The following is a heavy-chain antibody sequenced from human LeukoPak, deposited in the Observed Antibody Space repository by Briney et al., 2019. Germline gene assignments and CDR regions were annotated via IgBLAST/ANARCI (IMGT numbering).Heavy chain of an antibody. J-gene: IGHJ4*02. V-gene: IGHV4-39*07. D-gene: IGHD3-10*01. Sequence: SETLSLTCTVSGGSISSSSYYWGWIRQPPGKGLEWIGEINHSGSTNYNLSLKSRVTVSADTSKNQFSLKLNSVTAADSALYYCARGVSHWQPDFYYGSGSYIRYFDYWGQGALVTVSS. CDR3: ARGVSHWQPDFYYGSGSYIRYFDY. CDR1: GGSISSSSYY. CDR2: INHSGST.